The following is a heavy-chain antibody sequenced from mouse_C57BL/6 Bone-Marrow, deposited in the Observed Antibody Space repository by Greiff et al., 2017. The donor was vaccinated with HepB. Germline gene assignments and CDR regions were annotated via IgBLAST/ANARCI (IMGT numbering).Heavy chain of an antibody. Sequence: QVQLQQPGAELVKPGASVSLSCKASGYTFTSYWMHWVKQRPGQGLEWIGEIDPSDSYTNYNQKFKGKSTLTVDKSSSTAYMQLSSLTSEDSAVYYCARGGTTVALDYWGQGTTLTVSS. J-gene: IGHJ2*01. CDR2: IDPSDSYT. CDR3: ARGGTTVALDY. V-gene: IGHV1-69*01. CDR1: GYTFTSYW. D-gene: IGHD1-1*01.